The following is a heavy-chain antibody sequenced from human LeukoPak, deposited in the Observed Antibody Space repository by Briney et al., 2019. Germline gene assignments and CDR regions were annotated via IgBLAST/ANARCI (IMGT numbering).Heavy chain of an antibody. CDR3: ARGGQWVRGVHYFDY. Sequence: ASVKVSCKASGYTFTGYYMHWVRQAPGQGLEWMGWINPNSGGTNYAQKFQGRVTMTRDTSISTAYMELSRLRSDDTAVYYCARGGQWVRGVHYFDYWGQGTLVTVSS. CDR1: GYTFTGYY. V-gene: IGHV1-2*02. J-gene: IGHJ4*02. D-gene: IGHD3-10*01. CDR2: INPNSGGT.